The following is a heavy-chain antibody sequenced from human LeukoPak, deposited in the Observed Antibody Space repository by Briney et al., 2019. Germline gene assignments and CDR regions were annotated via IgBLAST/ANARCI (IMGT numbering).Heavy chain of an antibody. CDR2: IYSGGAT. V-gene: IGHV3-66*01. Sequence: GGSLRLSCAASGFTVSSNNMGWVRQAPGKGLEWVSVIYSGGATYYPDSVKGRFIITRDLSKNTLFLQMNDLRAEDTAVYYCAKIAVAYFDYWGQGTLVTVSS. CDR3: AKIAVAYFDY. J-gene: IGHJ4*02. CDR1: GFTVSSNN. D-gene: IGHD6-19*01.